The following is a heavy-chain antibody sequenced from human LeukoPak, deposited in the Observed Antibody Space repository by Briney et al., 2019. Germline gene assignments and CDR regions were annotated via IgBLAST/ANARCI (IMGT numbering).Heavy chain of an antibody. CDR3: ARAGGYYDSSGYYTTSTLLFDY. V-gene: IGHV3-23*01. CDR2: ISSSGGST. CDR1: GFTFSSYG. D-gene: IGHD3-22*01. Sequence: GGSLRLSCAASGFTFSSYGMNWVRQAPGKGLEWVSGISSSGGSTYYADSVKGRFIISRDNSKNTLYLQMNSLRAEDTAVYYCARAGGYYDSSGYYTTSTLLFDYWGQGTLVTVSS. J-gene: IGHJ4*02.